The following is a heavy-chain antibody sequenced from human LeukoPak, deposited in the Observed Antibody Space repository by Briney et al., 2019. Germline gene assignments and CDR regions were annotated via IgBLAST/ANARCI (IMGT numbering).Heavy chain of an antibody. V-gene: IGHV3-66*01. CDR1: GITVSTNY. CDR3: AREFKQWLANSYYYYGMDV. J-gene: IGHJ6*02. D-gene: IGHD6-19*01. CDR2: IYSGGAT. Sequence: PGGSLRLSCAASGITVSTNYMSWVRQAPGKGLEWVSIIYSGGATFYADSVKGRFTISRDNSKNTLYLQMNSLRAEDTAVYYCAREFKQWLANSYYYYGMDVWGQGTTVTVSS.